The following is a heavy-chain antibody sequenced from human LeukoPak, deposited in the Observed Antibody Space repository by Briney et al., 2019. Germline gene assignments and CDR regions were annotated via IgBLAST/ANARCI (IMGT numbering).Heavy chain of an antibody. CDR1: GGSISSSNW. J-gene: IGHJ6*03. CDR2: IYHSGST. D-gene: IGHD3-3*02. Sequence: SETLSLTCAVSGGSISSSNWWSWVRQPPGKGLEWIGEIYHSGSTNYNPSLKRRVTISVDKSKNQFSLKLGSVTAADTAVYYCARIIFGVVTTSYYYYMDVWGKGTTVTVSS. CDR3: ARIIFGVVTTSYYYYMDV. V-gene: IGHV4-4*02.